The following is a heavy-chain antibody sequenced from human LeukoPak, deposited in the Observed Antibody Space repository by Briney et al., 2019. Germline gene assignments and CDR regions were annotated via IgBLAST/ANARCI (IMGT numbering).Heavy chain of an antibody. D-gene: IGHD6-13*01. J-gene: IGHJ6*03. CDR1: GFTFSSYA. CDR2: ISYDGSNK. Sequence: GGSLRLSCAASGFTFSSYAMHWVRQAPGKGLEWVAVISYDGSNKYYADSVKGRFTISRDNSKNTLYLQMNSLRAEDTAVYYCARDIAGSSYHILGYYYYYMDVWGKGTTVTVSS. CDR3: ARDIAGSSYHILGYYYYYMDV. V-gene: IGHV3-30-3*01.